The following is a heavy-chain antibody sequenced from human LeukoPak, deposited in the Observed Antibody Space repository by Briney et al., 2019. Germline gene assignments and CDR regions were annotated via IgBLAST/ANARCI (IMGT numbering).Heavy chain of an antibody. CDR1: GGSISSSRYY. D-gene: IGHD3-16*01. CDR2: IYYSGST. CDR3: ARGGSRLTTAGDLDY. J-gene: IGHJ4*02. Sequence: SETLSLTCTVSGGSISSSRYYWGWIRQPPGKGLESIGSIYYSGSTYYNPSLKSRVTISVDTSRNQFSLKLSSVTAADTAVYYCARGGSRLTTAGDLDYWGQGTLVTVSS. V-gene: IGHV4-39*01.